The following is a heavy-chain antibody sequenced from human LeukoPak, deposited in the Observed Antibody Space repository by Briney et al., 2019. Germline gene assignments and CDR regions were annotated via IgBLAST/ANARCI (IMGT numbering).Heavy chain of an antibody. V-gene: IGHV4-59*01. D-gene: IGHD6-19*01. J-gene: IGHJ4*01. Sequence: PSETLSLTCTVSGGSISTFSWTWIRQPPGKGLEWIGSVQSTSNNYNPAFKSRVAISVDTAKNQFFLRLNSVTSADTAVYYCARDTTVASGMKFWGHGSLVTVSS. CDR1: GGSISTFS. CDR3: ARDTTVASGMKF. CDR2: VQSTSN.